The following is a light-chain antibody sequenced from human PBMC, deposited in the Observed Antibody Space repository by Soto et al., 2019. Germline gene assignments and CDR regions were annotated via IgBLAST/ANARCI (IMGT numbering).Light chain of an antibody. CDR3: YQYYSTLYA. CDR2: WAS. J-gene: IGKJ2*01. CDR1: QSVFYSSNNRNY. Sequence: DIVMTQSPDSLAVSLGERATINCKSSQSVFYSSNNRNYLAWYQQRPGQPPKLLISWASTRESGVPDRFSGSGSGTNFTLTISSLQADDVAVYYCYQYYSTLYAFGQGTKLEIK. V-gene: IGKV4-1*01.